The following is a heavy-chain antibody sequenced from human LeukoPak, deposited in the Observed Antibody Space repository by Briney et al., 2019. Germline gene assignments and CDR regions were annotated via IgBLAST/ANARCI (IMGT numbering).Heavy chain of an antibody. Sequence: SETLSLTCTVSGGSISSYYWSWLRQPPGKGLEWIGYIYYSGSTNYNPSLKSRVTISVDTSKNQFSLKLSSVTAADTAVYYCARSPGGDYGFDYWGQGTLVTVSS. CDR1: GGSISSYY. D-gene: IGHD4-17*01. J-gene: IGHJ4*02. CDR2: IYYSGST. V-gene: IGHV4-59*08. CDR3: ARSPGGDYGFDY.